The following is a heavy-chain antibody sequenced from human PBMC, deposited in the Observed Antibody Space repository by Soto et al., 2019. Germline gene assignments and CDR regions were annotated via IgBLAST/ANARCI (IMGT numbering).Heavy chain of an antibody. Sequence: ASVKVSCKAPRYTFTSYYINCVRQVPGQVLEWMGVINPHGGSTAYAQKFKGRVTLTRDTSASTVYMEVSSLTSEDTAMYYCARSSGGNFGIIIEGTNWFAPWGQGTLVTVSS. CDR2: INPHGGST. CDR1: RYTFTSYY. CDR3: ARSSGGNFGIIIEGTNWFAP. J-gene: IGHJ5*02. V-gene: IGHV1-46*01. D-gene: IGHD1-26*01.